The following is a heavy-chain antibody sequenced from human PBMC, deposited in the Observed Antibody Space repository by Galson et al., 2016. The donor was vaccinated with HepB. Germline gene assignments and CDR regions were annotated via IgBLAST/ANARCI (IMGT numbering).Heavy chain of an antibody. D-gene: IGHD3-3*01. J-gene: IGHJ5*02. CDR2: IHHSGST. CDR1: GGSIRSNNW. Sequence: ETLSLTCAVSGGSIRSNNWWSWVRQPPGKGLEWIGEIHHSGSTNYNPSLKTRITISVDKSKNQFSLKLSSVTAADTAMYYCASLLKDYDFWSGYYTYSFDPWGQGTLVTVSS. CDR3: ASLLKDYDFWSGYYTYSFDP. V-gene: IGHV4-4*02.